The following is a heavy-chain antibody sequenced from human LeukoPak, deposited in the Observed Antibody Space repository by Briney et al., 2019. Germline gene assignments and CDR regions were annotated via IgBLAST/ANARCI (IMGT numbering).Heavy chain of an antibody. D-gene: IGHD3-9*01. Sequence: GGSLRLSCAASGFTFSSYWMSWVRQAPGKGLEWVANIKQDGSEKYYVDSVKGRFTISRDNAKNSLYLQMNSLRAEDTAVYYCARVPLRYFDWLLDTSYYYYGMDVWGQGTTVTVSS. CDR3: ARVPLRYFDWLLDTSYYYYGMDV. CDR1: GFTFSSYW. CDR2: IKQDGSEK. J-gene: IGHJ6*02. V-gene: IGHV3-7*01.